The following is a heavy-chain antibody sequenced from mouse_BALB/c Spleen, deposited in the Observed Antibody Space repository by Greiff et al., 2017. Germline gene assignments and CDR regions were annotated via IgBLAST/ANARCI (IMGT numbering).Heavy chain of an antibody. CDR3: TRLYYGSYYYAMDY. Sequence: QVQLQQPGAELVRPGASVKLSCKASGYTFTSYWINWVKQRPGQGLEWIGNIYPSDSYTNYNQKFKDKATLTVDKSSSTAYMQLSSPTSEDSAVYYCTRLYYGSYYYAMDYWGQGTSVTVSS. V-gene: IGHV1-69*02. CDR2: IYPSDSYT. J-gene: IGHJ4*01. CDR1: GYTFTSYW. D-gene: IGHD1-2*01.